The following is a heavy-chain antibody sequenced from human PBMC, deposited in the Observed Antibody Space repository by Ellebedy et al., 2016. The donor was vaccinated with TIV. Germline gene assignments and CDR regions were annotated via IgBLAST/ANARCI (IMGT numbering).Heavy chain of an antibody. CDR1: GYTLTDLS. V-gene: IGHV1-24*01. D-gene: IGHD3-10*01. CDR3: ARDYYGSGKSSGH. Sequence: ASVKVSXXVSGYTLTDLSMHWVRQAPGKGLEWMGGFDPEDGETIYAQKFQGRVTMTEDTSTDTAYMELSSLRSEDTAVYYCARDYYGSGKSSGHWGQGTLVTVSS. J-gene: IGHJ4*02. CDR2: FDPEDGET.